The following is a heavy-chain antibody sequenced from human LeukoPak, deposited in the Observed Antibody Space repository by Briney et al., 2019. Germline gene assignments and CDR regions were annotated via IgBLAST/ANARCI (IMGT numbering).Heavy chain of an antibody. V-gene: IGHV3-7*01. CDR3: ARTSLGYCSGGSCPTGY. Sequence: GGSLRLSCAASGFTFSSYWMSWVRQAPGKGLEWVANIKQDGSEKYYVDSVKGRFTISRDNAKNSLYLQMNSLRAEDTAVYYCARTSLGYCSGGSCPTGYWGQGTLVTVSS. J-gene: IGHJ4*02. CDR2: IKQDGSEK. CDR1: GFTFSSYW. D-gene: IGHD2-15*01.